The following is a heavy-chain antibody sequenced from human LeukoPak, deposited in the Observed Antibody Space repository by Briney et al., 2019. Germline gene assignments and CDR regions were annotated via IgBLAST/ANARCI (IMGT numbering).Heavy chain of an antibody. CDR2: MNPNSGNT. D-gene: IGHD6-19*01. V-gene: IGHV1-8*03. CDR3: ARYNSGWSNFDY. Sequence: ASVTVSCKASGYTSTSYDINWVRQATGQGLEWMGWMNPNSGNTGYAQNFQGRVTITRNTSISTAYMELSSLRSEDTAVYYCARYNSGWSNFDYWGQGTLVTVSS. CDR1: GYTSTSYD. J-gene: IGHJ4*02.